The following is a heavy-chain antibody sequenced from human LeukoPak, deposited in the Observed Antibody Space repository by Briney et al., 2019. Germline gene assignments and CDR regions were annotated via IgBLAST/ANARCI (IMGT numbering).Heavy chain of an antibody. CDR1: GGSISSYY. CDR3: ARHLVYGSGTQPYFDY. V-gene: IGHV4-59*08. J-gene: IGHJ4*02. Sequence: PSETLSLTCTVSGGSISSYYWSWIRQPPGKGLEWIAYVYNSGSTNSNPSLKSRVTISVDTSKNQFSLDLFTVTAADTAVYYCARHLVYGSGTQPYFDYWGQGTLVTVSS. CDR2: VYNSGST. D-gene: IGHD3-10*01.